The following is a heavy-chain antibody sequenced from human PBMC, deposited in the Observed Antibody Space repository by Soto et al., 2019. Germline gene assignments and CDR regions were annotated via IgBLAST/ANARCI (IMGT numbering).Heavy chain of an antibody. Sequence: EVQLVVSGGGLVQPGGSLRLSCVASGLNLSSTVMTWVRQAPGKGLEWVSSISGGGRTFYADYVKGRFTISRDNSKNTVELKMNSLSREDRAQYYCVPHGMNVRGGVVTLAYCCHGTHVTVSS. CDR3: VPHGMNVRGGVVTLAY. D-gene: IGHD3-10*01. CDR2: ISGGGRT. CDR1: GLNLSSTV. V-gene: IGHV3-23*04. J-gene: IGHJ4*01.